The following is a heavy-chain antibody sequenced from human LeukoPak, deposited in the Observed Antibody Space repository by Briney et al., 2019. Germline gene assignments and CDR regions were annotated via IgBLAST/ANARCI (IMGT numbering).Heavy chain of an antibody. CDR3: ARDISRWNELDS. CDR1: GGSISSGGYY. V-gene: IGHV4-61*02. Sequence: SQTLSLTCTVSGGSISSGGYYWSWIRQPPGKGLEWIGRIYASGSTNYNPSLKSRVTISVDTSKNHFSLKLTSVTAADTAVYYCARDISRWNELDSWGQGTLVTVSS. J-gene: IGHJ4*02. D-gene: IGHD1-1*01. CDR2: IYASGST.